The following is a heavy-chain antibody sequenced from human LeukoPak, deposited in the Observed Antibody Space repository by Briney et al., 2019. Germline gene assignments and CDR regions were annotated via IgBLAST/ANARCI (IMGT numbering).Heavy chain of an antibody. D-gene: IGHD2-15*01. V-gene: IGHV3-30*18. CDR2: ISYDGSNK. J-gene: IGHJ4*02. Sequence: PGRSLRLSCAASGFTFSSYGMHWVRQAPGKGLEWVAVISYDGSNKYYADSVKGRFTISRDNSKNTLYLQMNSLRAEDTAVYYCAKDAVVADSYYFDYWGQGTLVTVSP. CDR1: GFTFSSYG. CDR3: AKDAVVADSYYFDY.